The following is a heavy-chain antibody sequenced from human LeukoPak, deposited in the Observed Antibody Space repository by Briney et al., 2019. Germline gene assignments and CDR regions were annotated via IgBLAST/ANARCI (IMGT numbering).Heavy chain of an antibody. CDR2: IDTSGST. D-gene: IGHD4-17*01. CDR1: GGSISSGSYY. Sequence: PSQTLSLTCTVSGGSISSGSYYWSWIRQPAGKGLEWIGRIDTSGSTNYNPSLKSRVTMSADTSKKQFSLKLRSVTAADTAVYCCAREGIYGDYRHWGQGTLVTVSS. J-gene: IGHJ4*02. V-gene: IGHV4-61*02. CDR3: AREGIYGDYRH.